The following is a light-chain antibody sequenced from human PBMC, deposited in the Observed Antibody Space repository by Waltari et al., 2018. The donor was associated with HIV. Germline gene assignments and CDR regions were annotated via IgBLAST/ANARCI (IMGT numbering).Light chain of an antibody. Sequence: QSVLTQPPSVSAAPGQKVTFSCSGSTSTIGKNFVSWYQHLPEAAPKLIIYDNNKRPSGVPDRFSGSKSATSATLAITGLQTGDEADYYCGTWDSSVSAGVFGGGTKLTVL. CDR2: DNN. CDR3: GTWDSSVSAGV. J-gene: IGLJ2*01. V-gene: IGLV1-51*01. CDR1: TSTIGKNF.